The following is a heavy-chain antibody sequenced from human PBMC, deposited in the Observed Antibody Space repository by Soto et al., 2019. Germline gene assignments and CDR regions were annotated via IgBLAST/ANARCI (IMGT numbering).Heavy chain of an antibody. Sequence: GESLKISCKGSGYIFATYWIGWVRQMPGKGLGWMGIIYPGDSDTNYSPSFEGQVTISVDKSISTAYLQWSSLKASDTAMYYCARRLRRGTCDYLGQGTLVTVSS. D-gene: IGHD3-16*01. J-gene: IGHJ4*02. V-gene: IGHV5-51*01. CDR3: ARRLRRGTCDY. CDR2: IYPGDSDT. CDR1: GYIFATYW.